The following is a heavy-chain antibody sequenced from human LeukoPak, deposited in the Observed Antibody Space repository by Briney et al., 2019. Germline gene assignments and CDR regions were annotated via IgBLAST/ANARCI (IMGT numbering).Heavy chain of an antibody. Sequence: GGSLRLSCAASGFTFSRYWMTWVRQAPGKGLEWVANIKQDGSEKNYVDSVKGRFTISRDNAKNSLYLQMNSLRSEDTAVYYCARDYEQLVTWAYGHWGQGTLVTVSP. CDR3: ARDYEQLVTWAYGH. CDR1: GFTFSRYW. V-gene: IGHV3-7*05. D-gene: IGHD6-6*01. CDR2: IKQDGSEK. J-gene: IGHJ4*02.